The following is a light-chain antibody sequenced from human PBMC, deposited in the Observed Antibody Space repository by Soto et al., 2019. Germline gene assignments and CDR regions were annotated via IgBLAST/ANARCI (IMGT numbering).Light chain of an antibody. J-gene: IGLJ1*01. CDR1: SSYVGGYNY. V-gene: IGLV2-14*01. CDR2: EVS. CDR3: SSFRSGSTL. Sequence: QSVLTQPASVSGSPGQSITISCTGTSSYVGGYNYVSWYQQHPGKAPKLMIYEVSNRPSGVSNRFSGSKSGNTASLTISGLQAEDEADYYCSSFRSGSTLFGTGTQLTVL.